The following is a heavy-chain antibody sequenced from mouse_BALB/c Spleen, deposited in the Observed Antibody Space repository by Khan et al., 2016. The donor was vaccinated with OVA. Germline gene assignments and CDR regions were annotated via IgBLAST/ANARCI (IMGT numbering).Heavy chain of an antibody. V-gene: IGHV9-3-1*01. J-gene: IGHJ4*01. Sequence: QIQLVQSGPELKKPGETVKISCKASGYTFTNYGMNWVQQAPGKGLEWMGWINTYTGEPTYVDDFKGRFAFSLETSASTAYLQINNLKDEDTATYFCARPPYFSYVMVYWGQGTSVTVSA. CDR1: GYTFTNYG. CDR3: ARPPYFSYVMVY. D-gene: IGHD2-10*01. CDR2: INTYTGEP.